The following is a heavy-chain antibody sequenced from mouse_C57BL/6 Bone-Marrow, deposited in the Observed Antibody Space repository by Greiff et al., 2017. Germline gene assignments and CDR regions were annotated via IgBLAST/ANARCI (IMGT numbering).Heavy chain of an antibody. CDR1: GYTFTSYW. J-gene: IGHJ2*01. D-gene: IGHD2-4*01. V-gene: IGHV1-69*01. CDR3: AREGLYDYPDY. Sequence: QVQLKQPGAELVMPGASVKLSCKASGYTFTSYWLHWVKQRPGPGLEWIGEIDPSDSYTNYNQKFKGKSTLTVDKSSSTAYMQLSSLTSEDSAVYYCAREGLYDYPDYWGQGTTLTVSS. CDR2: IDPSDSYT.